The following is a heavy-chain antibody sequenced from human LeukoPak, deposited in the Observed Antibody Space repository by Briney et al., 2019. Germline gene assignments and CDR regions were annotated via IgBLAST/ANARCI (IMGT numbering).Heavy chain of an antibody. J-gene: IGHJ4*02. V-gene: IGHV3-30*18. Sequence: PGGSLRLSCVASGFTFSSYGMHWVRQAPGKGLEWVAVISYDGSNEYYADSVKGRFTISRDNSKNTLYVQMNSLRTEDTAVYYCAKDWGGCSSSSCYAGHFDCWGQGTLVTVSS. CDR1: GFTFSSYG. D-gene: IGHD2-2*01. CDR2: ISYDGSNE. CDR3: AKDWGGCSSSSCYAGHFDC.